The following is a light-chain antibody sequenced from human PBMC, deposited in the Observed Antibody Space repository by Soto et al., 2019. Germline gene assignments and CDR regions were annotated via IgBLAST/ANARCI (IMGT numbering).Light chain of an antibody. Sequence: DVVMTQSPLSLPVTLGQPASISCRSSLSLLYTDGNTDLNWFQQRPGQSPRRVIYKVSNRGSGVSDSYSGSESCTDFTLKINSWEAEDVGVYYCLESTRWTDTFGQGTKLKI. J-gene: IGKJ2*01. V-gene: IGKV2-30*01. CDR3: LESTRWTDT. CDR2: KVS. CDR1: LSLLYTDGNTD.